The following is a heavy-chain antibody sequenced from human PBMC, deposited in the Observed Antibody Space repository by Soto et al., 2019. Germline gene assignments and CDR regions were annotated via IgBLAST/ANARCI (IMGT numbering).Heavy chain of an antibody. CDR2: ISGSGGST. D-gene: IGHD1-26*01. V-gene: IGHV3-23*01. CDR1: GFTFSSYA. CDR3: AKDSTWEGYFDY. Sequence: GGSPRLSCAASGFTFSSYAMSWVRQAPGKGLEWVSAISGSGGSTYYADSVKGRFTISRDNSKNALYLQMNSLRAEDTAVYYCAKDSTWEGYFDYWGQGTLVTVSS. J-gene: IGHJ4*02.